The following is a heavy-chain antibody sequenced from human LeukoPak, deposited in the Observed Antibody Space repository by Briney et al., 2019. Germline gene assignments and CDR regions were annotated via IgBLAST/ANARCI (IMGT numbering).Heavy chain of an antibody. CDR3: ARDDGWSSFDY. CDR1: GFTFSSYA. D-gene: IGHD3-10*01. CDR2: ISYDGSNK. J-gene: IGHJ4*02. V-gene: IGHV3-30*01. Sequence: GGSLRLSCAASGFTFSSYAMHWVRQAPGKGLEWVAVISYDGSNKYYADSVKGRFTISRDNSKNTLYLQMNSLRAEDTAVYYCARDDGWSSFDYWGQGTLVTVPS.